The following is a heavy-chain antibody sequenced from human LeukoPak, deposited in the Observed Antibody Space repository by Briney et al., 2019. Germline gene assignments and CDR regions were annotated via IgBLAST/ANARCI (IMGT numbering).Heavy chain of an antibody. CDR2: MSYDGSNK. CDR1: GFTSSSYA. Sequence: PGGSLRLTCAASGFTSSSYAMHWVRQAPGKGLEWMAVMSYDGSNKYYADSVKGRFTISRDNSKNTLYLQMNSLRAEDTAVYYCARDWSSKYPLYFGMVVWGQGTTVTVSS. D-gene: IGHD4-11*01. V-gene: IGHV3-30-3*01. CDR3: ARDWSSKYPLYFGMVV. J-gene: IGHJ6*02.